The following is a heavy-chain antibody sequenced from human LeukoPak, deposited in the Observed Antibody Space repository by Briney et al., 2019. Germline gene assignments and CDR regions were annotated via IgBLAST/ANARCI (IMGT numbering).Heavy chain of an antibody. CDR1: GYSISSGYY. D-gene: IGHD5-24*01. J-gene: IGHJ3*02. Sequence: SETLSLTCTASGYSISSGYYWGWIRQPPGKGLEWIGSIYHSGSTYYNPSLKSRVTISVDTSKNQFSLKLSSVTAADTAVYYCARDRDGYNLDAFDIWGQGTMVTVSS. CDR2: IYHSGST. CDR3: ARDRDGYNLDAFDI. V-gene: IGHV4-38-2*02.